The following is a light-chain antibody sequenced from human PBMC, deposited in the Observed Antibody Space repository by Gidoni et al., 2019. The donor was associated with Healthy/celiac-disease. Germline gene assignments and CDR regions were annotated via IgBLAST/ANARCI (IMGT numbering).Light chain of an antibody. J-gene: IGKJ1*01. V-gene: IGKV1-39*01. CDR2: AAS. Sequence: IQLTPSPSSLSASVGDRVTINCRESQSISSYLNWYQQKQGKAPKLLIYAASSLQSGVPSRFSGSGSGKDCTLTISSLQPEDFATYYCQQSYSTPVTFGQGTKVEIK. CDR3: QQSYSTPVT. CDR1: QSISSY.